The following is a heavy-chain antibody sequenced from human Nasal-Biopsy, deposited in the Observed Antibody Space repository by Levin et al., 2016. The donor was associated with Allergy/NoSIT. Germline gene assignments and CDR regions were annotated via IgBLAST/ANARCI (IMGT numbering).Heavy chain of an antibody. CDR1: GFSLSTAGVA. Sequence: SGPTLVKPTQTLTLTCTFSGFSLSTAGVAVGWIRQPPGKALEWLAVIYWDDDRRYSSSLRNSLTITKGTSENQVVLIMTNVDPVDTATYFCAYARKQLSSYHHYYMDVWGKGTTVTVAS. D-gene: IGHD1-1*01. CDR3: AYARKQLSSYHHYYMDV. V-gene: IGHV2-5*02. J-gene: IGHJ6*03. CDR2: IYWDDDR.